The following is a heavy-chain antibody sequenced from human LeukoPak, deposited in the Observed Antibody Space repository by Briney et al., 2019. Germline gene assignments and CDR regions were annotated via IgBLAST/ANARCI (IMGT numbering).Heavy chain of an antibody. CDR3: AREWLAQKGYFDY. CDR2: IIPIFGTA. V-gene: IGHV1-69*05. Sequence: SVKVSCKASGGTFSSYTISWVRQAPGQGLEWMGGIIPIFGTANYAQKFQGRVTITTDESTSTAYMELSSLRSEDTAVYYCAREWLAQKGYFDYWGQGTLVTVSS. CDR1: GGTFSSYT. J-gene: IGHJ4*02. D-gene: IGHD6-19*01.